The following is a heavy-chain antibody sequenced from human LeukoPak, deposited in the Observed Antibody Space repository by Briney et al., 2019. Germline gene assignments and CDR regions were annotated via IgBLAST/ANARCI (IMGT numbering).Heavy chain of an antibody. CDR1: GFTPFNFP. J-gene: IGHJ3*02. Sequence: GGSLRLSCEASGFTPFNFPMNWVRKAPGKGLEWVAVIWYDGSNKYYADSVKGRFTISRDDSKNTLYLQMNSLRAEDTAVYYCAREDSKYSSSWYDAFDIWGQGTMVTVSS. V-gene: IGHV3-33*08. CDR2: IWYDGSNK. CDR3: AREDSKYSSSWYDAFDI. D-gene: IGHD6-13*01.